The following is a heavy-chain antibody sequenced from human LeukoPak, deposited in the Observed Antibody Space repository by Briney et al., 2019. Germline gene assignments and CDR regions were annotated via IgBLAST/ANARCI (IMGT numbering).Heavy chain of an antibody. CDR2: INHSGST. CDR3: ARRSRRYDSRNGFDY. CDR1: GGSFSGYY. J-gene: IGHJ4*02. Sequence: SETLSLTCAVYGGSFSGYYWSWIRPPPGKGLEWIGEINHSGSTNYNPSLKSRVTISVDTSKNQFSLKLSSVTAADTAVYYCARRSRRYDSRNGFDYWGQGTLVTVSS. D-gene: IGHD3-10*01. V-gene: IGHV4-34*01.